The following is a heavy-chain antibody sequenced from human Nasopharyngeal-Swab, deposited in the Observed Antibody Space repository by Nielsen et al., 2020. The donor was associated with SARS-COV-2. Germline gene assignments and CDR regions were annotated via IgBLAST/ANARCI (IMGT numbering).Heavy chain of an antibody. CDR3: ATLAYDFWSGQTLLRGWFDP. D-gene: IGHD3-3*01. CDR1: GYTLTELS. CDR2: FDPEDGET. V-gene: IGHV1-24*01. Sequence: ASVKVSCKVSGYTLTELSMHWVRQAPGKGLEWMGGFDPEDGETIYAQKFQGRVTMTEDTSTDTAYMELSGLRSEDTAVYYCATLAYDFWSGQTLLRGWFDPWSQGTLVTVSS. J-gene: IGHJ5*02.